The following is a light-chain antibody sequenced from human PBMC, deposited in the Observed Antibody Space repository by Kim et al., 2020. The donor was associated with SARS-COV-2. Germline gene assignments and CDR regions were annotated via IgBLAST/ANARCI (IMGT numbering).Light chain of an antibody. CDR3: QQYYASPFT. J-gene: IGKJ4*01. Sequence: ASMGDKVTSTCRARRDIKNSLAWYQQRPGKAPKFLLYGASRLASGVPSRFSGSGSGTAYTLTITGLQAEDLGTYYCQQYYASPFTFGGGTKVDIK. CDR2: GAS. V-gene: IGKV1-NL1*01. CDR1: RDIKNS.